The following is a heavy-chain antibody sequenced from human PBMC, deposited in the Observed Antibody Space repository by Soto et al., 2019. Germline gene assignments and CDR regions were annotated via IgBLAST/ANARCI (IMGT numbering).Heavy chain of an antibody. CDR1: CGSISSYY. V-gene: IGHV4-59*01. D-gene: IGHD3-10*01. CDR2: IYYSGST. Sequence: SETLSLTCTVSCGSISSYYWSWIRQPPGKGLEWIGYIYYSGSTNYNPSLKSRVTISVDTSKNQFSLKLSSVTAADTAVYYCARVWGGAFGFWGQGTMVTVSS. J-gene: IGHJ3*01. CDR3: ARVWGGAFGF.